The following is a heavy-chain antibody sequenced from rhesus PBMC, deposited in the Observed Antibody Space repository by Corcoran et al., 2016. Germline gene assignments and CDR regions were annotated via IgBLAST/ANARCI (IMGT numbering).Heavy chain of an antibody. CDR1: GCSIRGRYY. CDR3: ARRGVDAFDF. V-gene: IGHV4-73*01. D-gene: IGHD3-34*01. Sequence: QVKLQQWGEGLVKPSETLSLTCAVYGCSIRGRYYWSGIRQAPGKGLEWIGNIDGNGASTNYNPSLKNRATISKDTSKNQFSLKLRSVTAADTAVFYCARRGVDAFDFWGQGLRVTVSS. J-gene: IGHJ3*01. CDR2: IDGNGAST.